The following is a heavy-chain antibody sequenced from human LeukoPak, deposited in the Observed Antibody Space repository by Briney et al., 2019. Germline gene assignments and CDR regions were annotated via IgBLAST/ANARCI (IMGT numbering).Heavy chain of an antibody. CDR3: ARDSSSWYFHYYGMDV. D-gene: IGHD6-13*01. CDR1: GYTFTGYY. Sequence: VASVKVSCKASGYTFTGYYMHWVRLAPGQGLEWMGWINPNSGGTNYAQKFQGRVTMTRDTSISTAYMELSRLRSDDTAVYYCARDSSSWYFHYYGMDVWGQGTTVTVSS. CDR2: INPNSGGT. V-gene: IGHV1-2*02. J-gene: IGHJ6*02.